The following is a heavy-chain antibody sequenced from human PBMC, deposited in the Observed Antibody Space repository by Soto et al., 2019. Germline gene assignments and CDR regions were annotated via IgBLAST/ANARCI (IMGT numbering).Heavy chain of an antibody. CDR1: GYTFKDYA. CDR3: ATERPIVTVRGPFHS. CDR2: INTDNANT. Sequence: QVQLVQSGAEAKKPGASVTVSCKASGYTFKDYAMHWVRQAPGQSLEWMGWINTDNANTKYSQKXEXXXTXXRDTSANTAYMELSSLRPEDTGVYYCATERPIVTVRGPFHSWGQGTLITVSS. V-gene: IGHV1-3*04. D-gene: IGHD4-17*01. J-gene: IGHJ5*01.